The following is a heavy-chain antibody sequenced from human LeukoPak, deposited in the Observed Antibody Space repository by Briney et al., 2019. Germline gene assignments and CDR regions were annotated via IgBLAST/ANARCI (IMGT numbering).Heavy chain of an antibody. CDR3: AREFGSVLRYFDWSMGYGMDV. J-gene: IGHJ6*02. Sequence: ASVKVSCKASGYTFTSYDINWVRQATGQGLEWMGWMNPNSGNTGYAQKFQGRVTMTRNTSISTAYMELSSLRSEDTAVYYCAREFGSVLRYFDWSMGYGMDVWGQGTTVTVSS. V-gene: IGHV1-8*01. CDR2: MNPNSGNT. D-gene: IGHD3-9*01. CDR1: GYTFTSYD.